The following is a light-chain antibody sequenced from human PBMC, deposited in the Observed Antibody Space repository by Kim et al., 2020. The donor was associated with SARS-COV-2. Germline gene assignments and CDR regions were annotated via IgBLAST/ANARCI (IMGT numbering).Light chain of an antibody. CDR3: QAWDKTWV. CDR1: KLVDKY. Sequence: SVSQTQTISITCSGDKLVDKYSSWYQQQPGQAPVLVIYQDTKRPSGIPERFSGSNSGNTATLTISGTQAVDEADYYCQAWDKTWVFGGGTQLTVL. CDR2: QDT. J-gene: IGLJ3*02. V-gene: IGLV3-1*01.